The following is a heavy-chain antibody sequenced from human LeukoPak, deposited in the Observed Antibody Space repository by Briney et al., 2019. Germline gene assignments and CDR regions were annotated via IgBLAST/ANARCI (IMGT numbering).Heavy chain of an antibody. V-gene: IGHV4-61*10. CDR1: VGSLSSGSDY. CDR2: IFIGGRT. Sequence: SESLSLTCTLSVGSLSSGSDYCNWVRLPAGDALGWLGRIFIGGRTNSNPFRKSQVTLPEDTPKNQFSLKLSSVTATDRAVNFCARSGPFRYTSMIGFDPWGKGTLVTVSS. D-gene: IGHD3-9*01. CDR3: ARSGPFRYTSMIGFDP. J-gene: IGHJ5*02.